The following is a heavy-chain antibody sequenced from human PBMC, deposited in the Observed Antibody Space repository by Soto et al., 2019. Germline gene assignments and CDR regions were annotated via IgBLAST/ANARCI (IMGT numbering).Heavy chain of an antibody. J-gene: IGHJ5*02. CDR2: INPAGSVT. Sequence: ASVKVSCKASGISFINHYVHWVRQAPGQGPEWMGVINPAGSVTVYALKLQDRVTVTRDTSTSTVYMELNSLTSEDTSIYYCARDNSRKFREPPGDKKSDSSGWWFNPWG. CDR3: ARDNSRKFREPPGDKKSDSSGWWFNP. D-gene: IGHD2-21*01. CDR1: GISFINHY. V-gene: IGHV1-46*03.